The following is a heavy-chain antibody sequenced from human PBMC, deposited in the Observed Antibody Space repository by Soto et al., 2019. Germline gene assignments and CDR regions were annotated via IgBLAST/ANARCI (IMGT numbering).Heavy chain of an antibody. CDR2: IYPGDSDT. CDR1: GYSFAGYW. CDR3: ARLPGVRGCLDSFNV. Sequence: GESLKISCKGSGYSFAGYWIGWVRQMPGKGLDWLGVIYPGDSDTRYSPSFHGQVTISADKSISTAYLQWSSLKASDTAMYFCARLPGVRGCLDSFNVWGQGTMATVSS. J-gene: IGHJ3*01. D-gene: IGHD3-10*01. V-gene: IGHV5-51*01.